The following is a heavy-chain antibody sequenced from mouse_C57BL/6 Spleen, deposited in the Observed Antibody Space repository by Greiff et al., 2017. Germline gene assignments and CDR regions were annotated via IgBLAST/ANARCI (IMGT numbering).Heavy chain of an antibody. CDR1: GYTFTSYN. Sequence: QVQLKESGAELVRPGVSVKMSCKASGYTFTSYNMHWVKQTPRQGLEWIGAIYPGNGDTSYNQKFKGKATLTVDKSSSTAYMHLSSLTSEDSAVYFCARDDYDGDMDYWGQGTSVTVSS. V-gene: IGHV1-12*01. CDR3: ARDDYDGDMDY. J-gene: IGHJ4*01. D-gene: IGHD2-4*01. CDR2: IYPGNGDT.